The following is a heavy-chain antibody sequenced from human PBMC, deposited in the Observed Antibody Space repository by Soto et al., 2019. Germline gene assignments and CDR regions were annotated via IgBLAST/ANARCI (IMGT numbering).Heavy chain of an antibody. J-gene: IGHJ3*01. D-gene: IGHD5-12*01. Sequence: ESGGGLVQPGESLRLSCAASGFSFTSHWMSWVRQAPGKGLEWVATIKRDGSASYYLGSVKGRFTISRDNANDSLFLEMTSRRAEDTAVYYCARDQGREILASAFDFWGQGTKVTVSS. CDR2: IKRDGSAS. CDR1: GFSFTSHW. CDR3: ARDQGREILASAFDF. V-gene: IGHV3-7*01.